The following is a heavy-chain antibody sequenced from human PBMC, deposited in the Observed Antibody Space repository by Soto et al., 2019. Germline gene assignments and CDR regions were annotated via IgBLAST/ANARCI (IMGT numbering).Heavy chain of an antibody. Sequence: EVRLLESGGGLVQPGGSLRLSCAASGFTFSSYAMSWVRQAPGKGLEWVSAISGSGGSTYYADSVKGRFTISRDNSKNTLYLQMNSLRAEDTAVYYCAKDFDDGYEAFDYWGQGTLVTVSS. CDR1: GFTFSSYA. CDR3: AKDFDDGYEAFDY. V-gene: IGHV3-23*01. J-gene: IGHJ4*02. CDR2: ISGSGGST. D-gene: IGHD5-12*01.